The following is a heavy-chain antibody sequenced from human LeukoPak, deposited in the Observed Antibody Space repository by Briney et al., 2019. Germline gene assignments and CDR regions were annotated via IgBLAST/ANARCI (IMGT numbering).Heavy chain of an antibody. V-gene: IGHV3-30*19. CDR2: ISYDGSNK. J-gene: IGHJ3*02. D-gene: IGHD5-18*01. Sequence: GGSLRLSCAASGITFSNYGMHWVRQAPGKGLEWVAVISYDGSNKYYADSVKGRFTISRDNSKNTLYLQMNSLRAEDTAVYYCAREAAVSYGAFDIWGQGTMVTVSS. CDR3: AREAAVSYGAFDI. CDR1: GITFSNYG.